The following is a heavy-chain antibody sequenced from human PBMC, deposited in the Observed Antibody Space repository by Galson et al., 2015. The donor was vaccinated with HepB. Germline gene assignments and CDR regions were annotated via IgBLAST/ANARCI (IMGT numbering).Heavy chain of an antibody. CDR3: ARALDY. V-gene: IGHV4-59*01. J-gene: IGHJ4*02. CDR1: GSSISNYY. Sequence: ETLSLTCTVSGSSISNYYWSWIRQPPGKGLEWIGYIYYSGSTNYNPSLKSRLTMSVDTSKNQFSLKLSSVSAADTAVYYCARALDYWGQGALVTVSS. CDR2: IYYSGST.